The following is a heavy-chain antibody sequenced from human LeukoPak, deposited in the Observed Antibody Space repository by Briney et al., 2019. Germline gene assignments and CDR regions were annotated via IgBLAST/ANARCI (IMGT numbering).Heavy chain of an antibody. CDR1: GFTFSSYA. J-gene: IGHJ4*02. V-gene: IGHV3-23*01. CDR2: ISGSGGSA. CDR3: ATSPLEYRSSWYGD. D-gene: IGHD6-13*01. Sequence: SRGSLRLSCAASGFTFSSYAMSWVPQAPGKGLEWVSAISGSGGSAYYADSVKGRFTISRDNSKNTLYLQMNSLRAEDTAVYYCATSPLEYRSSWYGDWGQGTLVTVSS.